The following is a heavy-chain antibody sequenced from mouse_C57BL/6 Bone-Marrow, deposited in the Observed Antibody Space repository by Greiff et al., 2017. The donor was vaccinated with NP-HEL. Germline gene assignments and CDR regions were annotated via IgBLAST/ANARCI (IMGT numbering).Heavy chain of an antibody. CDR2: IYPRSGNT. J-gene: IGHJ3*01. Sequence: VKLVESGAELARPGASVKLSCKASGYTFTSYGISWVKQRTGQGLEWIGEIYPRSGNTYYNEKFKGKATLTADKSSSTAYMELRSLTSEDSAVYFCAKGYYSNWGAYWGQGTLVTVSA. D-gene: IGHD2-5*01. V-gene: IGHV1-81*01. CDR1: GYTFTSYG. CDR3: AKGYYSNWGAY.